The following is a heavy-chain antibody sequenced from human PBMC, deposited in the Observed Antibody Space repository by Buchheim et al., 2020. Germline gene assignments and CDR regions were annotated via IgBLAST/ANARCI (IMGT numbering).Heavy chain of an antibody. D-gene: IGHD3-22*01. CDR3: AKDQSGLIGYYDSSGFFDY. CDR2: ISGSGGST. Sequence: EVQLVESGGGLVQPGGSLRLSCAASGFTFSSYAMSWVRQAPGKGLEWVSAISGSGGSTYYADSVKGRFTISRDHSQNTLYLQMNSLRAEDTAVYYCAKDQSGLIGYYDSSGFFDYWGQGTL. J-gene: IGHJ4*02. V-gene: IGHV3-23*04. CDR1: GFTFSSYA.